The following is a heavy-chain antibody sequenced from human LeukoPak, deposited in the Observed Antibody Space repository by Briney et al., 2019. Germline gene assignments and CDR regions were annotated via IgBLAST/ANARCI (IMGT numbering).Heavy chain of an antibody. V-gene: IGHV4-61*02. Sequence: SETLSLTCTVSGGSISSGNYYWSWIRQPAGKGLEWIGRMYTSGSTNYNPSLKSRVTISVDTSKNQFSLKLSSVTAADTAVYYCARLQQDWFDPWGQGTLVTVSS. CDR2: MYTSGST. J-gene: IGHJ5*02. CDR1: GGSISSGNYY. CDR3: ARLQQDWFDP.